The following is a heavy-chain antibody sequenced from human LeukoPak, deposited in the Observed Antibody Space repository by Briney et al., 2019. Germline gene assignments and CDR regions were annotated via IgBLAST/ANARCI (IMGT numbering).Heavy chain of an antibody. D-gene: IGHD6-13*01. CDR1: GYRFTSYG. J-gene: IGHJ3*02. V-gene: IGHV1-18*01. CDR3: ARDQSVRLLQTSSTYFKHVFAI. Sequence: ASVKVSCKASGYRFTSYGISWVRQAPGLGLEWMGWISAYNGNTNYAQKVQGRVTMTTDTSTSTAYMELRSLRFDDTAVYYCARDQSVRLLQTSSTYFKHVFAIWGQGSMVTVSS. CDR2: ISAYNGNT.